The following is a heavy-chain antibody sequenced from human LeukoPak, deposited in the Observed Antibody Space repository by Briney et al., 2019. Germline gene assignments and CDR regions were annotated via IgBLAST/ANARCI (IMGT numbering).Heavy chain of an antibody. CDR1: GYTFTGYY. CDR2: INPNSGGT. Sequence: ASVKVSCKASGYTFTGYYMHWVRQAPGQGLEWMGWINPNSGGTNYAQKFQGRVTMTRDTSISTAYMELSRLRSDDTAVYYCARDDPEWELEFDYWGQGTLVTVSS. J-gene: IGHJ4*02. CDR3: ARDDPEWELEFDY. D-gene: IGHD1-26*01. V-gene: IGHV1-2*02.